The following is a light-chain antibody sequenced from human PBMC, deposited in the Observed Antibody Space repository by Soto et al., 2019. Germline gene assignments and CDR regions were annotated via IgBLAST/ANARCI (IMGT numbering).Light chain of an antibody. V-gene: IGKV3-20*01. Sequence: EIVLTQSTCTRSFSPWERSALSFRASQSVSSTFLAWYQQKPGQAPRLLIFGVSNRATGIPDRFSGSGSGTDFTLTISRLEPEDFAVYYCGQFVSAPPRTFGQGTMVDIK. CDR1: QSVSSTF. J-gene: IGKJ1*01. CDR3: GQFVSAPPRT. CDR2: GVS.